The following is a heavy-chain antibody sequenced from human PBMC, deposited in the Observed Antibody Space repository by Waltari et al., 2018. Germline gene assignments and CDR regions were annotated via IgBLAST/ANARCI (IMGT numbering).Heavy chain of an antibody. D-gene: IGHD5-12*01. V-gene: IGHV3-30-3*01. CDR1: GFTLSSYA. CDR3: ARDRDGYPFDY. CDR2: ISYDGSNK. Sequence: QVQLVESGGGVVQPGRSLRLSCAASGFTLSSYAMHCVRQAPGKGLEWVAVISYDGSNKYYADSVKGRFTISRDNSKNTLYLQMNSLRAEDTAVYYCARDRDGYPFDYWGQGTLVTVSS. J-gene: IGHJ4*02.